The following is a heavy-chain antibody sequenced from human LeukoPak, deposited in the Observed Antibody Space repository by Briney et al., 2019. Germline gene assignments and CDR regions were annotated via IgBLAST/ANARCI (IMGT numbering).Heavy chain of an antibody. CDR2: IYGGGST. V-gene: IGHV3-66*01. CDR3: ARGRYSYGYDFDY. Sequence: PGGSLRLSCAASGFTVSRNYMSWVRQAPGKGLEWLSAIYGGGSTYYAGSVKGRFTISRDDSKNTLYLHMNSLRAEDTAVYYCARGRYSYGYDFDYWGQGTLVTVSS. J-gene: IGHJ4*02. D-gene: IGHD5-18*01. CDR1: GFTVSRNY.